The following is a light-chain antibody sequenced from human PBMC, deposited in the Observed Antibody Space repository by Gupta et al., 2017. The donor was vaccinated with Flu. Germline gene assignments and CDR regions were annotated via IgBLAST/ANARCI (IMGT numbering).Light chain of an antibody. Sequence: QSALTQPAPVSGSPGQSITISCTGTSSDVGAYNYVSWYQQYPGKAPKLMIYEVNNRPSGVSNRFSGSKSGNTASLTISGLQPEDEADYYCSSYTTITAPLYVFGTGTKVTVL. CDR2: EVN. CDR3: SSYTTITAPLYV. J-gene: IGLJ1*01. V-gene: IGLV2-14*01. CDR1: SSDVGAYNY.